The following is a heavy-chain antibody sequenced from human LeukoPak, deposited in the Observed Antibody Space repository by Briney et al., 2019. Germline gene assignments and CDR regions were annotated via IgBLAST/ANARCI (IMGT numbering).Heavy chain of an antibody. J-gene: IGHJ4*02. CDR3: ARHVITIFGVVIRRDYYFDS. D-gene: IGHD3-3*01. V-gene: IGHV4-34*01. CDR1: GGSFSGYY. CDR2: IYYSGST. Sequence: SETLSLICAVYGGSFSGYYWSWIRQPPGRGLEWIGSIYYSGSTYYNPSLRSRVTISVDTSKNQFSLKLSSVSAADTAVYYCARHVITIFGVVIRRDYYFDSWGQGTLVTVSS.